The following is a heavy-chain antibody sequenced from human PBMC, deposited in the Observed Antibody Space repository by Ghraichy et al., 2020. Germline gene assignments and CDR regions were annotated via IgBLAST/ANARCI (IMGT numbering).Heavy chain of an antibody. CDR3: AKVLWFGELLSSFDY. J-gene: IGHJ4*02. Sequence: LSLTCAASGFTFSSYAMSWVRQAPGKGLEWVSAISGSGGSTYYADSVKGRFTISRDNSKNTLYLQMNSLRAEDTAVYYCAKVLWFGELLSSFDYWGQGTLVTVSS. V-gene: IGHV3-23*01. CDR1: GFTFSSYA. D-gene: IGHD3-10*01. CDR2: ISGSGGST.